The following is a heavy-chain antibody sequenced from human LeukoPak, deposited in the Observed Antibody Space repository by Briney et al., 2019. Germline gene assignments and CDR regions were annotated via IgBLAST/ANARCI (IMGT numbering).Heavy chain of an antibody. V-gene: IGHV1-18*01. CDR1: VYTFTSYG. J-gene: IGHJ4*02. CDR3: ARGDGFYYY. D-gene: IGHD5-24*01. Sequence: ASVKVSCKASVYTFTSYGISWVRHAPGQGLEWMGCISAYNGNTNYAQKLQGRVTMTTDTSTSPAYMELRSLRSHDTAVYYCARGDGFYYYWGQGTLVTVSS. CDR2: ISAYNGNT.